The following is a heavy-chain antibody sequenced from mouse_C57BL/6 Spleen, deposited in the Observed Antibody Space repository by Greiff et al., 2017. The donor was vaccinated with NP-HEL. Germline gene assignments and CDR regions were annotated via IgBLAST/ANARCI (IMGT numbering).Heavy chain of an antibody. CDR3: ARTARIKY. D-gene: IGHD1-2*01. CDR1: GYSITSGYG. Sequence: EVHLVESGPGLVKPSQSLSLTCTVTGYSITSGYGWNWIRQFPGNKLEWMGYISYSGSTNYNPSLKSRISITRDTSKNQFFLQLNSVTTEDTATYYCARTARIKYWGQGTTLTDSS. V-gene: IGHV3-2*02. CDR2: ISYSGST. J-gene: IGHJ2*01.